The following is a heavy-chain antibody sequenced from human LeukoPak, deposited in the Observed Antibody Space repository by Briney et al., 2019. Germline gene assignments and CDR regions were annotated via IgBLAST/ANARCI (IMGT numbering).Heavy chain of an antibody. Sequence: PGGSLRLSCAASGFTFSSYWMSWVRQAPGKGLEWVANIKQDGSEKYYVDSVKGRFTISRDNAKNSLYLQMNSLRAEDTAVYYCASPKAAAAAGRGFDYRGQGTLVTVSS. V-gene: IGHV3-7*01. D-gene: IGHD6-25*01. J-gene: IGHJ4*02. CDR2: IKQDGSEK. CDR1: GFTFSSYW. CDR3: ASPKAAAAAGRGFDY.